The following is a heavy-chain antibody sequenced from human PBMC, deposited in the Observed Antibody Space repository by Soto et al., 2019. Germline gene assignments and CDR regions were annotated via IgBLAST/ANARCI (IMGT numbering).Heavy chain of an antibody. D-gene: IGHD3-3*01. Sequence: QITLKESGPTLVNPTQTLTLTCTFSGFSLSTSGAAVGWIRQPPGKALEWLALVYWDDDKRYSPSIKNRVTITKHTSKSQVVLTLTNADPVDTATYYWAHRQLGTFFGLVTQTDVWFDSWGQGTLVTVPS. CDR2: VYWDDDK. J-gene: IGHJ5*01. CDR3: AHRQLGTFFGLVTQTDVWFDS. V-gene: IGHV2-5*02. CDR1: GFSLSTSGAA.